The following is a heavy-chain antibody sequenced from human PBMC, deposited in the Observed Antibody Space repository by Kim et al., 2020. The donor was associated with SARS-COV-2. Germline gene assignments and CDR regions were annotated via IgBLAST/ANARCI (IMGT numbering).Heavy chain of an antibody. V-gene: IGHV3-53*01. Sequence: GGSLRLSCAASGFTVRSNYMTWVRQAPVKGLEWVSVIFVGGTTYYADSVKGRFTISRDHSANTVYLQMTSLRAEDTAVYYCARDHYYGSESDWGQGTLVT. J-gene: IGHJ4*02. CDR3: ARDHYYGSESD. D-gene: IGHD3-10*01. CDR1: GFTVRSNY. CDR2: IFVGGTT.